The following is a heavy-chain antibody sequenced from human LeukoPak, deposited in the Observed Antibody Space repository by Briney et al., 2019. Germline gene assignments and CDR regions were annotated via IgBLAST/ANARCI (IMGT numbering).Heavy chain of an antibody. CDR2: ISSSGSTI. V-gene: IGHV3-11*04. Sequence: GGSLRLSCAASGFTFSDYYMSWIRQAPGKGLEWVSYISSSGSTIYYADSVKGRFTISRDNSKNTLYLQMNSLRAEDTAVYYCAKDLLNPLPFDPWGQGTLVTVSS. D-gene: IGHD1-26*01. CDR1: GFTFSDYY. J-gene: IGHJ5*02. CDR3: AKDLLNPLPFDP.